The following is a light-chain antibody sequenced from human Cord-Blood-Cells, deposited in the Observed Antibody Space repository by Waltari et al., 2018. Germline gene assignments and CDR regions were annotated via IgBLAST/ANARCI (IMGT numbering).Light chain of an antibody. V-gene: IGLV3-1*01. J-gene: IGLJ3*02. CDR2: RDR. CDR3: QAWDSSTAWV. Sequence: SYELTQPPSVSVSPGQTASIPCPGDKLGDKYACWYQQKPGQSPVLVSYRDRKRPAGIPERFSGSNSGNTATLTISGTQAMDEADYYCQAWDSSTAWVFGGGTKLTVL. CDR1: KLGDKY.